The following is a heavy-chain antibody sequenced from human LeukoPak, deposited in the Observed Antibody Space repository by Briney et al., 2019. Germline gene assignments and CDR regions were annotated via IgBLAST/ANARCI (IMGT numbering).Heavy chain of an antibody. CDR1: GGSFSGYY. D-gene: IGHD1-26*01. J-gene: IGHJ3*02. V-gene: IGHV4-34*01. CDR2: INHSGST. Sequence: SETLSLTCAVYGGSFSGYYWSWIRQPPGKGLEWIGEINHSGSTNYNPSLESRVTISVDTSKNQFSLKLSSVTAADTAAYYCAREAGYSGNYFDGFNIWGQGTMVTVSS. CDR3: AREAGYSGNYFDGFNI.